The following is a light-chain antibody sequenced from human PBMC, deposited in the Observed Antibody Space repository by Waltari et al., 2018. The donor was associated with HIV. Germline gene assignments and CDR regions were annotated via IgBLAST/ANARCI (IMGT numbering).Light chain of an antibody. Sequence: YVLTQPPSVSVAPGKTASLACGGDNIGSKSVHWYQQKPGQAPVFVVYYDSERPSGISERISGSNSGNTATLTISRVEAGDEADYYCQVWDTVTDQGVFGGGTKLTVL. J-gene: IGLJ3*02. CDR3: QVWDTVTDQGV. CDR2: YDS. V-gene: IGLV3-21*04. CDR1: NIGSKS.